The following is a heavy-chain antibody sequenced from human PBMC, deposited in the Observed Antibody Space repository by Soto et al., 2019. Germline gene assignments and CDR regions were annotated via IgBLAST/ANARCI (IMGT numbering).Heavy chain of an antibody. CDR2: ISHSGST. D-gene: IGHD5-12*01. J-gene: IGHJ4*02. V-gene: IGHV4-38-2*01. Sequence: PSETLSLTCAVSGYSISSGYYWAWIRQPPGQGLEWFGSISHSGSTYYNPSLKSRVTISVHTSKNQFSLDLTFVAAADTAIYYCARVHISGHGVDYWGQGTLVTVSS. CDR1: GYSISSGYY. CDR3: ARVHISGHGVDY.